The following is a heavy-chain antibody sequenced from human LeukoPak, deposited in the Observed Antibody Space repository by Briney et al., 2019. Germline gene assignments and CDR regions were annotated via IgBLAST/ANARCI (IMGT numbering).Heavy chain of an antibody. Sequence: PGGSLRLSCAASGFTFSSYSMNWVRQAPGKGLEWVSSISSSSSYIYYADSVKGRFTISRDNAKNSLYLQMNSLRAEDTAVYYCARDVFGGSYPSDLGYWGQGTLVTVSS. CDR3: ARDVFGGSYPSDLGY. V-gene: IGHV3-21*01. CDR1: GFTFSSYS. D-gene: IGHD1-26*01. J-gene: IGHJ4*02. CDR2: ISSSSSYI.